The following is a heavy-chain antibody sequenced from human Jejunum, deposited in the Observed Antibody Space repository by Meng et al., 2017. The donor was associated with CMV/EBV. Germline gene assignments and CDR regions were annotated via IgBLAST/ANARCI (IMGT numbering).Heavy chain of an antibody. CDR3: AKNYDFPD. J-gene: IGHJ4*02. V-gene: IGHV3-23*01. Sequence: EVQILESGGGVLPPGWSLILSCAASGFNFRTYGMRWLRQAPGKGLDWFSSISCSGDSTNYADSVKGRFTISRDNSKNTLDLQMSSLRADDTAVYYCAKNYDFPDWGQGTLVTVSS. CDR1: GFNFRTYG. D-gene: IGHD3-3*01. CDR2: ISCSGDST.